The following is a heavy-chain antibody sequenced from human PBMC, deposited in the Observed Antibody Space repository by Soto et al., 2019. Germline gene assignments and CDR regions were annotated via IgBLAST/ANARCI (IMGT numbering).Heavy chain of an antibody. J-gene: IGHJ4*02. CDR1: GGSISSYY. CDR3: ARHRKSDIVVVPAAPFDY. V-gene: IGHV4-59*08. Sequence: SETLSLTCTVSGGSISSYYWSWIRQPPGKGLEWIGYIYYSGSTNYNPSLKSRVTISVDTSKNQFSLKLSSVTAADTAVYYCARHRKSDIVVVPAAPFDYWGQGTLVTVSS. D-gene: IGHD2-2*01. CDR2: IYYSGST.